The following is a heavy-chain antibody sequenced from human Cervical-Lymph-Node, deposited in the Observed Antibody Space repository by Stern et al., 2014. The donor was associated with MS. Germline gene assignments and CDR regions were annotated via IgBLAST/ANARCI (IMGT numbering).Heavy chain of an antibody. J-gene: IGHJ4*02. CDR2: ISYDGTHK. CDR1: GFSFSDYG. CDR3: AKDLGGNAFDY. V-gene: IGHV3-30*18. Sequence: VQLVESGGGVVQPGTSLRLSCAASGFSFSDYGIHWVRQAPGKALEWVAVISYDGTHKYYADSVKVRVTISRDNSKNTLYLQMNSLRSDDTAVYYCAKDLGGNAFDYWGQGTLVTVSS. D-gene: IGHD4-23*01.